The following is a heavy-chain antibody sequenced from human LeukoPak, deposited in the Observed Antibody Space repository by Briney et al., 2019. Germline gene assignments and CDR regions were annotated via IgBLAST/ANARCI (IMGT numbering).Heavy chain of an antibody. CDR2: ISGSGGST. CDR3: AKVLDYYCYGMDV. CDR1: GFTFSNYA. Sequence: PGASLRLSCAASGFTFSNYAMNWVRQAPGKGLEWVSAISGSGGSTYYADSVKGRFTISRDNSKNAVYLQMNSLRAEDTAVYYCAKVLDYYCYGMDVWGQGTTVTVS. J-gene: IGHJ6*02. V-gene: IGHV3-23*01.